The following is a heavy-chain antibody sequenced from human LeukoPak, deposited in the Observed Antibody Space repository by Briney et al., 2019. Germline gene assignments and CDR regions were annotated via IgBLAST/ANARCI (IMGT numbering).Heavy chain of an antibody. V-gene: IGHV1-2*02. CDR2: INPKSRAT. CDR3: ARDLVSSGGYFFDQRDYYYYMDV. CDR1: GYIFTGYY. J-gene: IGHJ6*03. Sequence: ASVKVSCKASGYIFTGYYMHWVRQAPGQGLEWMGWINPKSRATNYAQNFQGRVTMTTDTSTSKAYMELRSLRSDDTAVYYCARDLVSSGGYFFDQRDYYYYMDVWGKGTTVTVSS. D-gene: IGHD6-19*01.